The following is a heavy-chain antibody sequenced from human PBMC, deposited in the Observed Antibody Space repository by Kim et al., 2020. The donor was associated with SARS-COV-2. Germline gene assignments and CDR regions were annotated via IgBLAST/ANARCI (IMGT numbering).Heavy chain of an antibody. J-gene: IGHJ4*02. Sequence: SVKVSCKASGGTFSSYAISWVRQAPGQGLEWVGGIIPIFGTANYAQKFQGRVTITADESTSTAYMELSSLRSEDTAVYYCARDLGRGGAPRTYYDFWSGYLVGWGQGTLVTVSS. V-gene: IGHV1-69*13. CDR3: ARDLGRGGAPRTYYDFWSGYLVG. CDR1: GGTFSSYA. D-gene: IGHD3-3*01. CDR2: IIPIFGTA.